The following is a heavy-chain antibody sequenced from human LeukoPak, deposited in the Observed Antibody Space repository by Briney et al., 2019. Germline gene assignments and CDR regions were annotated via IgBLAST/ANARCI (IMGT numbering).Heavy chain of an antibody. D-gene: IGHD3-10*01. Sequence: PGGSLRLSCAASGFTFSNYAMNWVRQAPGKGLEWVSSISGSAASTYFADSVKGRFTISRDNSKNTLLLQMNSLRAEDTAMYYCAVAWGRTSGTQNAWFFDCWGQGSLVTVSS. CDR3: AVAWGRTSGTQNAWFFDC. J-gene: IGHJ4*02. V-gene: IGHV3-23*01. CDR2: ISGSAAST. CDR1: GFTFSNYA.